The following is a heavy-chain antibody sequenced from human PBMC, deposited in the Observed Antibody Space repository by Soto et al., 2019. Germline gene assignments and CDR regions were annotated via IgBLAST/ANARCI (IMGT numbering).Heavy chain of an antibody. V-gene: IGHV3-21*02. CDR3: ARELSTIVRAYN. CDR2: ISPYDHSM. J-gene: IGHJ4*02. CDR1: GFTFTSHN. D-gene: IGHD3-10*01. Sequence: EVQLVESGGGLVKPGGSLRLSCAASGFTFTSHNIYWFRQAPGKGLEWVSSISPYDHSMYYADSVKGRFTVSKDNAKSSVYLQMDSLRAEDTAMYYSARELSTIVRAYNWGQGTLVTVSS.